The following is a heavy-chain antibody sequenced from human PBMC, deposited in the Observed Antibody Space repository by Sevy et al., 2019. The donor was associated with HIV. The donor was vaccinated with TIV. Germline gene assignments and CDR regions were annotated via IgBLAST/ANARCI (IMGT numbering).Heavy chain of an antibody. V-gene: IGHV3-23*01. Sequence: GGSLRLSCAASGFTFSSYAMSWVRQAPGKGLEWVSAISGSGGSTYYADSVKGRFTISRDNSKNTLYLQMNSLRAADTAVYYCAKDSITIFGVVITPGDAFDIWGQGTMVTVSS. CDR2: ISGSGGST. CDR3: AKDSITIFGVVITPGDAFDI. J-gene: IGHJ3*02. CDR1: GFTFSSYA. D-gene: IGHD3-3*01.